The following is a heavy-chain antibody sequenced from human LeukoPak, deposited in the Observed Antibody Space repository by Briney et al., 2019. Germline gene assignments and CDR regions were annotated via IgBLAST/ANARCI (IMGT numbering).Heavy chain of an antibody. Sequence: SETLSLTCTVSGGSISSSSYYWGWIRQPPGKGLEWIGSIYYSGSTYYNPSLKSRVTISVDTSKNQFSLKLSSVSAADTAVYYCARGLPSFDYWGQGTLVTVSS. J-gene: IGHJ4*02. D-gene: IGHD2-15*01. CDR2: IYYSGST. CDR3: ARGLPSFDY. CDR1: GGSISSSSYY. V-gene: IGHV4-39*01.